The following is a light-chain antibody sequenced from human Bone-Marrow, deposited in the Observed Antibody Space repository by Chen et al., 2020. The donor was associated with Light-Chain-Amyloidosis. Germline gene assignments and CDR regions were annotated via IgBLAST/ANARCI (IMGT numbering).Light chain of an antibody. CDR3: QSADSSGTYEVR. V-gene: IGLV3-25*03. CDR2: RDT. J-gene: IGLJ2*01. CDR1: DLPTKY. Sequence: SYELTQPPSLSVSPGQTARITCSGDDLPTKYAYWYQQKPGQAPVLGIHRDTERPSGISERFSGSSSGTTATLTISGGQAEDEADYHCQSADSSGTYEVRFGGGTKLTVL.